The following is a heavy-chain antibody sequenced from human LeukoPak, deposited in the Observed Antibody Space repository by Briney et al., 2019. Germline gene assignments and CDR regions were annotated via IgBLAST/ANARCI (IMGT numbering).Heavy chain of an antibody. CDR1: GYSFTSYW. V-gene: IGHV5-51*01. J-gene: IGHJ4*02. D-gene: IGHD2-21*02. Sequence: GESLKISCKGSGYSFTSYWIGWVRQMPGQGLEWMGIIYPGDSDTRYSPSFQGQVTISADKSISTAYLQWSSLKASDTAMYYCARRSLKYCGGDCYTYDYWGQGTLVTVSS. CDR2: IYPGDSDT. CDR3: ARRSLKYCGGDCYTYDY.